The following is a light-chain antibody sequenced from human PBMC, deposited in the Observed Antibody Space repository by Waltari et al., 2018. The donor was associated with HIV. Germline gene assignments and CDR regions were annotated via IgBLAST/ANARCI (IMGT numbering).Light chain of an antibody. CDR3: CSYAGRSTHV. CDR1: SSDVGSYNV. CDR2: EVT. V-gene: IGLV2-23*02. J-gene: IGLJ1*01. Sequence: QSALTQPASVSGSPGQSITISCTGTSSDVGSYNVVSWYQQHPGKAPKLMIYEVTKRPSGVSNRFSVSKSGNTASLTISGLQAEEEADYYCCSYAGRSTHVFGTGTKVTVL.